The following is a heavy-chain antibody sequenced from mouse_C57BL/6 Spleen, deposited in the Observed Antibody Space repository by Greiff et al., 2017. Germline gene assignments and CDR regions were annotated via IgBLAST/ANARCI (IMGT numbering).Heavy chain of an antibody. J-gene: IGHJ3*01. CDR3: TTDSLWFAY. V-gene: IGHV14-4*01. Sequence: EVQRVESGAELVRPGASVKLSCTASGFNIKDDYMHWVKQRPEQGLEWIGWIDPENGDTEYASKFQGKATITADTSSNTAYLQLSSLTSEDTAVYYCTTDSLWFAYWGQGTLVTVSA. CDR1: GFNIKDDY. D-gene: IGHD6-1*01. CDR2: IDPENGDT.